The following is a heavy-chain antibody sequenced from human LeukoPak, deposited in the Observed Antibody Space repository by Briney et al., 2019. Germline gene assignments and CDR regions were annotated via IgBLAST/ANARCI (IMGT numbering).Heavy chain of an antibody. CDR1: GFTFSNYE. V-gene: IGHV3-48*03. CDR2: ITTSGSTI. J-gene: IGHJ6*03. CDR3: ARWQNYYYYMDV. Sequence: GGSLRLSCAASGFTFSNYEMNWVRQAPGKGLEWASYITTSGSTIYYADSVKGRFTISRDNAKNSLYLQMNSLRAEDTAVYYCARWQNYYYYMDVWGKGTTVTVSS.